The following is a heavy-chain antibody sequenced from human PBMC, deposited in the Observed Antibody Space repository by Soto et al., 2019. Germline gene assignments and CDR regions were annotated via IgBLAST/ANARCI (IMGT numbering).Heavy chain of an antibody. V-gene: IGHV5-51*01. Sequence: GESLKISCKGSGYSFTSYWIVWVRQMTGKGLEWMGIIYPGDSDTRYSPSFQGQVTISADKSISTAYLQWSSLKASDTAMYYCATQRGYSYGYGDYYYYYYMDVWGKGTTVTVSS. CDR3: ATQRGYSYGYGDYYYYYYMDV. CDR1: GYSFTSYW. CDR2: IYPGDSDT. D-gene: IGHD5-18*01. J-gene: IGHJ6*03.